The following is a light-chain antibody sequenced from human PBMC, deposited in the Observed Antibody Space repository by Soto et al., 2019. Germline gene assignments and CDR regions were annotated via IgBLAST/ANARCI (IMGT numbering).Light chain of an antibody. CDR3: QQYGSSPT. Sequence: EIVLTQSPGTLSLSPGERATLSCRASQSVSSSYLAWYQQKPGQAPRLLIYGASSRATGIPDRFSGGGSGTDFTLTISRLELEDFAVYYCQQYGSSPTFGQGTKVDIK. J-gene: IGKJ1*01. CDR1: QSVSSSY. CDR2: GAS. V-gene: IGKV3-20*01.